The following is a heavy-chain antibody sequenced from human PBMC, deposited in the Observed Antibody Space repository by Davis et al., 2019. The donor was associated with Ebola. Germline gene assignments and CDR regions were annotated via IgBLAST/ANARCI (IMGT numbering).Heavy chain of an antibody. D-gene: IGHD3-10*01. V-gene: IGHV4-34*01. CDR3: ARARLLFMDV. CDR2: INHSGST. J-gene: IGHJ6*02. Sequence: SETLSLTCAVYGGSFSGYYWSWIRQPPGKGLEWIGEINHSGSTNYNPSLKSRVTISVDTSKNQFSLKLSSVTAADTAVYYCARARLLFMDVWVQGTTVTVSS. CDR1: GGSFSGYY.